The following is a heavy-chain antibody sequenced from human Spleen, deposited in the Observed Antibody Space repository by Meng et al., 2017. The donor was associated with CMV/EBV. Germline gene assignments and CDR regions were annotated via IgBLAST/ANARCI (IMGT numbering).Heavy chain of an antibody. CDR1: GFTFSSYS. J-gene: IGHJ4*02. Sequence: GESLKISCSASGFTFSSYSMNWVRQAPGKGLEWVSSISMSSRYIYYADSVKGRFTISRDNAKNSLYLQMNSLRVEDTALYYCARDRPGTPYYFDYWGQGTLVTVSS. D-gene: IGHD1-14*01. CDR3: ARDRPGTPYYFDY. V-gene: IGHV3-21*04. CDR2: ISMSSRYI.